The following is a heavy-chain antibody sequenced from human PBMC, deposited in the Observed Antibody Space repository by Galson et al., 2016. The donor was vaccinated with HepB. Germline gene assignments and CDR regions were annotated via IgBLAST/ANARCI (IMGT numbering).Heavy chain of an antibody. J-gene: IGHJ4*02. CDR2: ISFDGTNK. D-gene: IGHD6-13*01. CDR1: GFAFSTYA. CDR3: AKTRWAIGRFDY. Sequence: SLRLSCATSGFAFSTYAMHWVRQAPGKGLEWVAVISFDGTNKYYAESVKGRFTISRDTSKNTVSLQMTSLRAEDTAVYYCAKTRWAIGRFDYWGQGTRVTVSS. V-gene: IGHV3-30-3*02.